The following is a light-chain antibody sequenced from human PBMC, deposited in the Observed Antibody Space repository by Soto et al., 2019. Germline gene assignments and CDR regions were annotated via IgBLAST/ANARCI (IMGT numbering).Light chain of an antibody. CDR2: GNS. J-gene: IGLJ2*01. Sequence: QSVLTQPPSVSGAPGQRGTISCTGSSSNIGEGYDVHWYQQLPGTAPKLLIYGNSNRPSGVPDRVSGSKSGTSASLAITGLKAEDEADYYCQSYDSSLSGSWVFGGGTKVTVL. CDR1: SSNIGEGYD. CDR3: QSYDSSLSGSWV. V-gene: IGLV1-40*01.